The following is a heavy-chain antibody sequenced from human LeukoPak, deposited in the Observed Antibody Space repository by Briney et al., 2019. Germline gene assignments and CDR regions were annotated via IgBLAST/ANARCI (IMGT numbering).Heavy chain of an antibody. D-gene: IGHD5-24*01. CDR1: GGSISSHY. J-gene: IGHJ4*02. CDR3: ARHRMATEYYFDY. Sequence: PSETLSLTCTVSGGSISSHYWSWIRQPPGKGLEWIGYIYYSGSTNYNPSPKSRATISVDTSKNQFSLKLSSVTAADTAVYYCARHRMATEYYFDYWGQGALVTVSS. V-gene: IGHV4-59*11. CDR2: IYYSGST.